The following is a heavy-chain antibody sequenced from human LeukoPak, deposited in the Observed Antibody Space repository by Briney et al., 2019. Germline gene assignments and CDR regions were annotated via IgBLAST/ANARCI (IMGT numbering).Heavy chain of an antibody. CDR2: ISSSGSTI. Sequence: GGSLRLSCAASGFTFSDYYMSWIRQAPGKGLEWVSYISSSGSTIYYADSVKGRFTISRDNAKNSLYLQMNSLRAEDTAVYYCARDRTYYYDSSGSDAFDIWGQGTMVTVSS. J-gene: IGHJ3*02. V-gene: IGHV3-11*04. D-gene: IGHD3-22*01. CDR1: GFTFSDYY. CDR3: ARDRTYYYDSSGSDAFDI.